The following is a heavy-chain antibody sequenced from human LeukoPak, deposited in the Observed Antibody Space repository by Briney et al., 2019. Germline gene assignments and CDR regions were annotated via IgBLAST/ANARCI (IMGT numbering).Heavy chain of an antibody. V-gene: IGHV1-8*01. J-gene: IGHJ4*02. CDR3: ARDQLGDTTPGSVDY. D-gene: IGHD2-21*02. CDR2: MNPNSGNT. CDR1: GYTFTSYD. Sequence: GASVKVSCKASGYTFTSYDINWVRQAPGQGLEGMGWMNPNSGNTGYAQKFQGRVTMTRNTSISTAYMELSSLRSEDTAVYYCARDQLGDTTPGSVDYWGQGTLVTVSS.